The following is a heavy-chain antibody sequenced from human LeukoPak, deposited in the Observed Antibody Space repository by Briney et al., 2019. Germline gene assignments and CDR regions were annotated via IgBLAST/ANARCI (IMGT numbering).Heavy chain of an antibody. J-gene: IGHJ5*02. Sequence: GGSLRLSCAASGFTVSSNYMSWVRQAPGKGLEWVSVIYSGGSTYYADSVKGRLTISRDNSKNTLYLQMNSLRAEDTAVYYCARGRGLRYWFDPWGQGTLVTVSS. CDR3: ARGRGLRYWFDP. CDR1: GFTVSSNY. D-gene: IGHD5-24*01. CDR2: IYSGGST. V-gene: IGHV3-66*01.